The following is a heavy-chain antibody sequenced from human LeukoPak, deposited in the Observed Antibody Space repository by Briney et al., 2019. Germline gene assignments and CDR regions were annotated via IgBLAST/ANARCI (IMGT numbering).Heavy chain of an antibody. J-gene: IGHJ4*02. D-gene: IGHD2-15*01. CDR1: GFTFGDYA. CDR3: TRDEDVVVVVAATFDY. Sequence: GGSLRLSCTASGFTFGDYAMSWVRQAPGKGLEGVGFIRSKAYGGTTEYAASVKGRFTISRDDSKSIAYLQMNSLKTEDTAVYYCTRDEDVVVVVAATFDYWGQGTLVTVSS. V-gene: IGHV3-49*04. CDR2: IRSKAYGGTT.